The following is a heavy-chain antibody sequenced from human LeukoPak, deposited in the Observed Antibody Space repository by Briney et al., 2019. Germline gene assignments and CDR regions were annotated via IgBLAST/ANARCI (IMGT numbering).Heavy chain of an antibody. Sequence: PSETLSLTCAVSGGSFSGYYWSWIRQPPGKGLGWIGEINHSGRTNYNPSLKSRVTISVDTSKNQFSLKLSSVTAADTAVYYCARVRKSSGSYLRDYYYYMDVWGKGTTVTVSS. D-gene: IGHD3-10*01. V-gene: IGHV4-34*01. CDR1: GGSFSGYY. CDR3: ARVRKSSGSYLRDYYYYMDV. CDR2: INHSGRT. J-gene: IGHJ6*03.